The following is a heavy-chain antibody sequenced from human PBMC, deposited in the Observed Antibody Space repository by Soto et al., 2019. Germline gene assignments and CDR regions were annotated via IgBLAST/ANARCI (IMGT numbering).Heavy chain of an antibody. CDR3: ARDRDSSSGGLYYYYMDV. V-gene: IGHV3-7*01. D-gene: IGHD6-6*01. Sequence: GGSLRLSCAASGFTFSSYWMSWVRQAPGKGLEWVANIKQDGSEKYYVDSVKGRFTISRDNAKNSLYLQMNSLRAEDTAVYYCARDRDSSSGGLYYYYMDVWGKGTTVTVSS. J-gene: IGHJ6*03. CDR2: IKQDGSEK. CDR1: GFTFSSYW.